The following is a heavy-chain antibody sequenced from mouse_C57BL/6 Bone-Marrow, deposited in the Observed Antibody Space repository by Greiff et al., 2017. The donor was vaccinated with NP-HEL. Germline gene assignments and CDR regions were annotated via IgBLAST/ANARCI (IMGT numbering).Heavy chain of an antibody. CDR2: ISNLAYSI. J-gene: IGHJ4*01. D-gene: IGHD1-1*01. V-gene: IGHV5-15*01. Sequence: EVNVVESGGGLVQPGGSLKLSCAASGFTFSDYGMAWVRQAPRKGPEWVAFISNLAYSIYYADTVTGRFTISSENAKNTLYLEMSSLRSEDTAMYYCARQDYYGSSLYAMDYWGQGTSVTVSS. CDR3: ARQDYYGSSLYAMDY. CDR1: GFTFSDYG.